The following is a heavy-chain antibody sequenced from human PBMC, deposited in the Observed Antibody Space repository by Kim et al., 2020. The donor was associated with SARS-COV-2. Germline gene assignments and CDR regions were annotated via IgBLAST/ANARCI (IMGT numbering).Heavy chain of an antibody. V-gene: IGHV3-43D*03. CDR2: ISWDGGST. Sequence: GGSLRLSCAASGFTFDDYAMHWVRQAPGKGLEWVSLISWDGGSTYYADSVKGRFTISRDNSKNSLYLQMNSLRAEDTALYYCAKDPSRSGWRYYFDYWGQGTLVTVSS. J-gene: IGHJ4*02. D-gene: IGHD6-19*01. CDR1: GFTFDDYA. CDR3: AKDPSRSGWRYYFDY.